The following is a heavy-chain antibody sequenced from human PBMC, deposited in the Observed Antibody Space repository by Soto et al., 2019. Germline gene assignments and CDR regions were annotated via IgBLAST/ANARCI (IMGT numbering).Heavy chain of an antibody. CDR3: KVGGSYHLVWSRSPDY. CDR2: IYYSGST. D-gene: IGHD1-26*01. Sequence: SETLSLTCTVSGGSISSSSYYWGWIRQPPGKGLEWIGSIYYSGSTYYNPSLKSRVTISVDTSKNQFSLKLSSVTAADTAVYYCKVGGSYHLVWSRSPDYWGQGTLVTVSS. CDR1: GGSISSSSYY. J-gene: IGHJ4*02. V-gene: IGHV4-39*01.